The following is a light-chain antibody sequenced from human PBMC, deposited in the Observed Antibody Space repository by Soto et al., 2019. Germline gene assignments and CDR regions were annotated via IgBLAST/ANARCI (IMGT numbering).Light chain of an antibody. J-gene: IGKJ4*01. Sequence: DIQMTQSPSSLSASVGDTVTITCRASQDISNYLAWYQQKPGRVPKVLIYAASTLQSGVPSRFSAIGPGTYFTLTISSLQPEDVATYYCQKYNRAPLTFGGGTKVEIK. CDR3: QKYNRAPLT. CDR1: QDISNY. V-gene: IGKV1-27*01. CDR2: AAS.